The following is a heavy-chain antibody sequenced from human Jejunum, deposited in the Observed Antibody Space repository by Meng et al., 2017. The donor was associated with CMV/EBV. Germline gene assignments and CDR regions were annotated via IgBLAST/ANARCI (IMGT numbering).Heavy chain of an antibody. CDR2: VSPNSNNA. CDR3: AKHSSYSFAYGY. J-gene: IGHJ4*02. D-gene: IGHD5-18*01. CDR1: RYAFTTYD. V-gene: IGHV1-8*03. Sequence: CKASRYAFTTYDINWVRQAPRQGLEWMRWVSPNSNNAGNAQSIKGRVTFTRNSSIATAYMELSNLTYKDTDVYYCAKHSSYSFAYGYWGQGTLVTVSS.